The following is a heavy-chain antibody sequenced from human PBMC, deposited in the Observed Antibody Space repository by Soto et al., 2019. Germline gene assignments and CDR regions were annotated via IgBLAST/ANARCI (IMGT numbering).Heavy chain of an antibody. J-gene: IGHJ4*02. D-gene: IGHD3-10*01. CDR1: GFTFSSYA. Sequence: GGSLRLSCAASGFTFSSYAMSWVRQAPGKGLEWVSTISGSGGSTYYADSVKGRFTISRDNSKNTLYLQMNSLRAEDTAVYYCAKDQVYGSGSLSGLQDYWGQGTLVTVSS. V-gene: IGHV3-23*01. CDR3: AKDQVYGSGSLSGLQDY. CDR2: ISGSGGST.